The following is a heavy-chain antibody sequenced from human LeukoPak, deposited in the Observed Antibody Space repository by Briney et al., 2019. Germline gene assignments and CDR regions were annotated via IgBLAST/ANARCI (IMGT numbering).Heavy chain of an antibody. D-gene: IGHD3-22*01. V-gene: IGHV3-23*01. CDR1: GFTFSSYA. CDR3: ARERSVREYYYDSSGYSPLDY. Sequence: GGSLRLSCAASGFTFSSYAMSWVRQAPGKGLEWVSAISGSGGSTYYADSVKGRFTISRDNSKNTLYLQMNSLRAEDTAVYYCARERSVREYYYDSSGYSPLDYWGQGTLVTVSS. J-gene: IGHJ4*02. CDR2: ISGSGGST.